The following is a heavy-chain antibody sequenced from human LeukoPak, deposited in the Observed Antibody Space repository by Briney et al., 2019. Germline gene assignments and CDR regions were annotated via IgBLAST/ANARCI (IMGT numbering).Heavy chain of an antibody. J-gene: IGHJ2*01. CDR3: ARRMRGYSYGALGWYFDL. CDR2: INHSGST. Sequence: PSETLSLTCAVYGGSFSGYYWSWIRQPPGKGLEWIGEINHSGSTNYNPSLQSRVTISVDTSKKQFSLKLSSVTAADTAVYYCARRMRGYSYGALGWYFDLWGRGTLVTVSS. CDR1: GGSFSGYY. D-gene: IGHD5-18*01. V-gene: IGHV4-34*01.